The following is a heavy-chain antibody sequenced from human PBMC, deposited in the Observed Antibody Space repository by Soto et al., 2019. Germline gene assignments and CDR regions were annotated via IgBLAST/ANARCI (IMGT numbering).Heavy chain of an antibody. CDR1: GFTFSSYA. CDR3: AKELCRGYYYDSSGYCH. V-gene: IGHV3-23*01. CDR2: ISGSGGST. J-gene: IGHJ4*02. D-gene: IGHD3-22*01. Sequence: LRLSCAASGFTFSSYAMSWVRHAPGKWLEWVSAISGSGGSTYYADSVKGRITISRDNSKNTLYLQMNSLRAEDTDVYYCAKELCRGYYYDSSGYCHWGQGTLVTVSS.